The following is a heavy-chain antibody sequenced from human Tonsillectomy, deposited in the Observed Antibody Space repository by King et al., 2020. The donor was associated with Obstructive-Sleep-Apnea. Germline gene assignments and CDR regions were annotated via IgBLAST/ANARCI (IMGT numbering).Heavy chain of an antibody. J-gene: IGHJ4*02. D-gene: IGHD1-1*01. V-gene: IGHV4-30-2*01. CDR3: ARGELERSFDY. Sequence: QLQESGSGLVKPSQTLSLTCAVSGGSISSGGYSWSWIRQPPGKGLEWIGYIYHSGSTYYNPSLKSRVTISVDRSKNQFSLKLSSVTAADTAVYYCARGELERSFDYWGQGTLVTVS. CDR2: IYHSGST. CDR1: GGSISSGGYS.